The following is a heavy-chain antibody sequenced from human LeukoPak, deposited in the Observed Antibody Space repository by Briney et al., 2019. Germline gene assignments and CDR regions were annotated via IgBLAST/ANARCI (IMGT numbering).Heavy chain of an antibody. V-gene: IGHV3-53*01. CDR3: ARWRDGYNYYFDY. CDR2: IYSGGST. D-gene: IGHD5-24*01. Sequence: PGGSLRLSCAASGFTVSSNYMSWVRQAPGKGLEWVSVIYSGGSTNYADSVKGRFTISKDNSKNTLYLQMNSLRAEDTAVYYCARWRDGYNYYFDYWGQGTLVTVSS. J-gene: IGHJ4*02. CDR1: GFTVSSNY.